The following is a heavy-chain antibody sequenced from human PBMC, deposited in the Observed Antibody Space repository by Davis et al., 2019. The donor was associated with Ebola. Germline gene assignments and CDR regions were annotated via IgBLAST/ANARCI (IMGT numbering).Heavy chain of an antibody. D-gene: IGHD2/OR15-2a*01. V-gene: IGHV3-30*18. CDR2: ISYDGSNK. J-gene: IGHJ5*02. CDR1: GFTFSSYG. CDR3: AKDSLPSSMYWFDP. Sequence: GGSLRLSCAASGFTFSSYGMHWVRQAPGKGLEWVAVISYDGSNKYYADSVKGRFTISRDNSKNTLYLQMSSLRAEDTAVYYCAKDSLPSSMYWFDPWGQGTLVTVSS.